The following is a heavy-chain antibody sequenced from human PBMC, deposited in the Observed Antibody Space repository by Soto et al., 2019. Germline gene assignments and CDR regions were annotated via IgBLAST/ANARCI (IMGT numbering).Heavy chain of an antibody. J-gene: IGHJ4*02. CDR3: ARVFYSVAGTGGLDY. Sequence: EVQLVESGGGLVQPGGSLRLSCAASGFTFSSYSMNWLRQAPGKGLEWVSYISSSSSTIYYADSVKGRFTISRDNAKNSLYLQMNSLRDEDTAVYYCARVFYSVAGTGGLDYWGQGTLVTVSS. D-gene: IGHD6-19*01. CDR1: GFTFSSYS. CDR2: ISSSSSTI. V-gene: IGHV3-48*02.